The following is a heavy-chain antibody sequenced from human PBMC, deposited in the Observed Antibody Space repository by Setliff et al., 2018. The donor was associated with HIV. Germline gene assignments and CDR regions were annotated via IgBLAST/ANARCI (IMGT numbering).Heavy chain of an antibody. J-gene: IGHJ5*02. D-gene: IGHD6-13*01. CDR2: ISGSGGST. CDR1: GFTFGSYA. Sequence: GSLRLSCAASGFTFGSYAMSWVRQAPGKGLEWVSGISGSGGSTYYADSVKGRFTISRDNSKNTLYLQMNSLRAEDTAVYYCAKSTSSSWYPNWFDPWGQGTLVTVSS. CDR3: AKSTSSSWYPNWFDP. V-gene: IGHV3-23*01.